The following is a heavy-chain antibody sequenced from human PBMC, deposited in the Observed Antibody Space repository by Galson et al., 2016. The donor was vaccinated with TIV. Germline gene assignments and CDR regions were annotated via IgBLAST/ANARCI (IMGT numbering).Heavy chain of an antibody. D-gene: IGHD2/OR15-2a*01. Sequence: SVKVSCKASGGTFSSPAISWGFSSSAVNWVRQAPGEGLEWMGRIIPMFGTANYAQKFQGRVRIIADGSTSTAYMELSSLKSEDTAVYFCARDLDKYCNTECIYYNMDVWGKGTTVTVSS. V-gene: IGHV1-69*13. J-gene: IGHJ6*03. CDR1: GGTFSSPA. CDR2: IIPMFGTA. CDR3: ARDLDKYCNTECIYYNMDV.